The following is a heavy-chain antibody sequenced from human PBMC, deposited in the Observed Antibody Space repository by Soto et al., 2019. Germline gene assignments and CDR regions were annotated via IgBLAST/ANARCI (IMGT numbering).Heavy chain of an antibody. CDR3: ARGRGNVVNTFDY. V-gene: IGHV4-59*01. CDR1: GGSISSFY. J-gene: IGHJ4*02. Sequence: PSETLSLTCIVSGGSISSFYWSWIRQPPGKGLEWVGGIYYNGSATYNPSLKSRVTMSVDMSKNHLFLTLNSVTAADTAVYYCARGRGNVVNTFDYWGQGTLLTVSS. CDR2: IYYNGSA. D-gene: IGHD3-22*01.